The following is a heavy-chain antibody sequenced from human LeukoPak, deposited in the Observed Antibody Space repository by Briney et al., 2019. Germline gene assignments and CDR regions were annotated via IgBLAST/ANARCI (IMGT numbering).Heavy chain of an antibody. V-gene: IGHV1-69*06. D-gene: IGHD3-10*01. J-gene: IGHJ4*02. CDR2: IIPIFGTA. Sequence: SVKVSCKASGGTFSSYAISWVRQAPGQGLEWMGGIIPIFGTANYAQKFQGRVTITADKSASTAYMELSSLRSEDTAVYYCARVLLWFGDLGGGFDYWGQGTLVTVSS. CDR1: GGTFSSYA. CDR3: ARVLLWFGDLGGGFDY.